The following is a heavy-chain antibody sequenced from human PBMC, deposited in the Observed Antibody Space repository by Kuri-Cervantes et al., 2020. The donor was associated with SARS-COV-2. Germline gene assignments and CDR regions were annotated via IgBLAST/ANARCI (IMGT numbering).Heavy chain of an antibody. D-gene: IGHD2-21*01. V-gene: IGHV2-26*01. CDR3: ARMTCGGNCLDAFNI. J-gene: IGHJ3*02. CDR2: IFSNGEK. CDR1: WLSLSNSDLS. Sequence: SGPTLVKPTETLTLTCTGSWLSLSNSDLSVSWIRQPPGKALEWLAHIFSNGEKSYSTSLKSRLTISQDTSKSQVVLTMTNMDPVDTGTYFCARMTCGGNCLDAFNIWGQGTMVTVSS.